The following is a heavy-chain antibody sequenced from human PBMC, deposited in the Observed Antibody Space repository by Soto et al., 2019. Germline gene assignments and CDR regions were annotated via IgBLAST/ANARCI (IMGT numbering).Heavy chain of an antibody. CDR2: INPSGGST. D-gene: IGHD3-22*01. J-gene: IGHJ4*02. CDR1: GYTFTSYY. Sequence: ASVKVSCKASGYTFTSYYMHWVRQAPGQGLEWMGIINPSGGSTSYAQNFQGRVTMTRDTSTSTVYMELSSLRSEDTAVYYCARDPLPYDSSGYYPGVFFDYWGQGTLVTVSS. V-gene: IGHV1-46*01. CDR3: ARDPLPYDSSGYYPGVFFDY.